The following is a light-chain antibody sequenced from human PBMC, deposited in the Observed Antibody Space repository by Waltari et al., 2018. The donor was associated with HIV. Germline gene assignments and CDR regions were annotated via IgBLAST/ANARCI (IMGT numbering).Light chain of an antibody. Sequence: SYELTQTPSVSVSPGQTARISCSRGALPKKYSSWYGQKPGQAPVFIIYKDIERPSGIPERISGSRSGTGVTLTISDVQAEDEGDYYCQSTDHDGTWVFGGGTKLTVL. CDR2: KDI. J-gene: IGLJ3*02. CDR3: QSTDHDGTWV. V-gene: IGLV3-25*03. CDR1: ALPKKY.